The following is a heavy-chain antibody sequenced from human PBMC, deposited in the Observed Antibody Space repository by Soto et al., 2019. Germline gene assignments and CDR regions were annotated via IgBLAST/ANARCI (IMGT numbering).Heavy chain of an antibody. CDR2: IKSRADGETT. Sequence: GGSLRLSCAASGFSFTDNWMHWVRQAPGKGLEWVGRIKSRADGETTDYAAPVKGRFTISRDDSRDTFYLEMNSLKSEDTAMYYCARLCGTSCWDYYYYGMHVWGQGTTVTVSS. V-gene: IGHV3-15*07. D-gene: IGHD2-2*01. CDR1: GFSFTDNW. CDR3: ARLCGTSCWDYYYYGMHV. J-gene: IGHJ6*02.